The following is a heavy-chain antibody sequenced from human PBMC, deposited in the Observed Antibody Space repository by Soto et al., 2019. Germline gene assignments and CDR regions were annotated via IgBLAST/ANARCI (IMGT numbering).Heavy chain of an antibody. CDR1: GFTFSSYA. Sequence: EVQLLESGGGLVQPGGSLRLSCAASGFTFSSYAMSWVRQAPGKGLEWVSAISGSGGSTCYADSVKGRFTISRDNSMNTLYLQMNSLRTEDTAVYYCAKTLTTVNLTDWFDPWGQGTLVTVSS. CDR2: ISGSGGST. CDR3: AKTLTTVNLTDWFDP. J-gene: IGHJ5*02. D-gene: IGHD4-4*01. V-gene: IGHV3-23*01.